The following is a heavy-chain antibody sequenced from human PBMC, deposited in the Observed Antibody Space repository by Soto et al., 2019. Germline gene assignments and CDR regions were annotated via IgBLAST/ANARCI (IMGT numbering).Heavy chain of an antibody. Sequence: PGGSLRLSCAASGFTFSSYAMHWVRQAPGKGLEWVAVISYDGSSKYYADSVKGRFTISRDNSKNTLYLQMNSLRAEDAAVYNCARVQYPGGRAVAKGAYYYYGMDVWGQGTTVTVSS. V-gene: IGHV3-30-3*01. CDR1: GFTFSSYA. J-gene: IGHJ6*02. CDR2: ISYDGSSK. CDR3: ARVQYPGGRAVAKGAYYYYGMDV. D-gene: IGHD6-19*01.